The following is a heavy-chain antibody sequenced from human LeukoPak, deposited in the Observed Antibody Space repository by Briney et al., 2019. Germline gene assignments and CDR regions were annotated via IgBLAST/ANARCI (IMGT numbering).Heavy chain of an antibody. CDR3: ARGQQWLVEVWFDP. J-gene: IGHJ5*02. Sequence: ASVKVSCKASGYTFTSYDINWVRQATGQGLEWMGWMNPNSGNTDYAQKFQGRVTMTRDMSTSTVYMELSSLRSEDTAVYYCARGQQWLVEVWFDPWGQGTLVTVSS. D-gene: IGHD6-19*01. V-gene: IGHV1-8*02. CDR2: MNPNSGNT. CDR1: GYTFTSYD.